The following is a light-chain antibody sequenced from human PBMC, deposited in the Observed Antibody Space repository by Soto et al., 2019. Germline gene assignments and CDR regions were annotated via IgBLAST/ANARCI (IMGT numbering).Light chain of an antibody. CDR3: QQRSNWPS. V-gene: IGKV3-11*01. CDR2: DAS. Sequence: EIVLTQSPATLSLSPGERATLSCRASQSVSSYLAWYQQKPGQAPRLLIYDASTRATGIPARFSGSGSGTDSTLSISSLEPEDCAVDYCQQRSNWPSFGPGTKVDIK. J-gene: IGKJ3*01. CDR1: QSVSSY.